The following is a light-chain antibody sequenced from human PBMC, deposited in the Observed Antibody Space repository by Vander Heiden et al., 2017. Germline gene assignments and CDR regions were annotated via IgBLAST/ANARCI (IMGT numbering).Light chain of an antibody. Sequence: EIVLTQSPATLSLSPGERATLSCRASQSVRSVLAWYQQKPGQAPRLLIFDASNRATGIPARFSGSGSGTDFTLTISSLEPEDIAVYYCQQRSNWPPLTFGGGTKVEIK. CDR1: QSVRSV. V-gene: IGKV3-11*01. CDR3: QQRSNWPPLT. J-gene: IGKJ4*01. CDR2: DAS.